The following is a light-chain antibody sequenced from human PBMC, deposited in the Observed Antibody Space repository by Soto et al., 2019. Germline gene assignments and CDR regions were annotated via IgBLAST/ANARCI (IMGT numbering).Light chain of an antibody. V-gene: IGKV1-39*01. CDR3: QQSYSTPPF. CDR2: AAS. Sequence: DIQMTQSPSSLSASVGDRVTITCRASQSISSYLNWYQQKPGKAPKLLIYAASSLQSGVPSRFSGSGSGTDFTLTISSLQPDDFATYYCQQSYSTPPFFGGGTKVEIK. CDR1: QSISSY. J-gene: IGKJ4*01.